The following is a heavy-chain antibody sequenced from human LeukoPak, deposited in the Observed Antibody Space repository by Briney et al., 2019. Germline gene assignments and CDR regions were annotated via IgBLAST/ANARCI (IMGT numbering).Heavy chain of an antibody. V-gene: IGHV4-59*12. D-gene: IGHD3-9*01. CDR2: IYYSGST. J-gene: IGHJ6*03. Sequence: SETLSLTCTVSGGSISSYYWSWIRQPPGKGLEWIGYIYYSGSTDYNPSLKSRVTISLDTSKNRFSLKLSSVTAADTAVYYCARDHVLRYFDWLLKGFYYYYYMDVWGKGTTVTISS. CDR1: GGSISSYY. CDR3: ARDHVLRYFDWLLKGFYYYYYMDV.